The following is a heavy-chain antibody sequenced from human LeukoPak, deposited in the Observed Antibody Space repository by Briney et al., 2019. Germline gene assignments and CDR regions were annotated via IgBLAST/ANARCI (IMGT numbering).Heavy chain of an antibody. V-gene: IGHV4-59*08. CDR3: ARLRYDSSGYYYFDY. CDR1: GCSISSYY. Sequence: PSETLSLTCTVSGCSISSYYWSWIRQPPGEGLEWIGYIYYSGITNYNPSLKSRVTISVDTSKNQFSLKLSSVTAADTAVYYCARLRYDSSGYYYFDYWGQGTLVTVSS. D-gene: IGHD3-22*01. CDR2: IYYSGIT. J-gene: IGHJ4*02.